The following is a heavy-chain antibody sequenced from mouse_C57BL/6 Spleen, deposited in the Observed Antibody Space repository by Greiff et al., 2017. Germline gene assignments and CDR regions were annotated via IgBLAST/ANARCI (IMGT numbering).Heavy chain of an antibody. J-gene: IGHJ3*01. V-gene: IGHV1-52*01. CDR2: IDPSDSDT. Sequence: QVQLQQPGAELVRPGSSVKLSCKASGYTFTSYWMHWVKQRPIQGLEWIGNIDPSDSDTHYNQKFKDKATLTVDKSSSTAYMQLSSLTSEDSAGWGYERTSPVEGDWFACWGQGTLVTVSA. CDR3: ERTSPVEGDWFAC. D-gene: IGHD6-2*01. CDR1: GYTFTSYW.